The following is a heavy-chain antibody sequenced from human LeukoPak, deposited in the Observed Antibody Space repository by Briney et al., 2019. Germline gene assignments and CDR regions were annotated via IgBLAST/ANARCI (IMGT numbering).Heavy chain of an antibody. CDR1: GYTFTGYY. D-gene: IGHD4-17*01. CDR3: ASLGDYGDS. V-gene: IGHV1-2*06. J-gene: IGHJ4*02. Sequence: ASVKVSCKAAGYTFTGYYMHWVRQAPGQGLEWMGRINPNSGGTNYAQKFQGRVTITVDESTSTAYMELTSLRSEDTAVHYCASLGDYGDSWGQGPLVPASS. CDR2: INPNSGGT.